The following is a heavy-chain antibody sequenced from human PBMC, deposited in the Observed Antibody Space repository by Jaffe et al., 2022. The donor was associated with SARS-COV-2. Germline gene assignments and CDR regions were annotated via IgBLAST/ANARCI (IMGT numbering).Heavy chain of an antibody. CDR1: GFTFSSYW. D-gene: IGHD6-13*01. CDR2: INSDGSST. J-gene: IGHJ2*01. CDR3: AKDYGSSWLAWYFDL. V-gene: IGHV3-74*01. Sequence: EVQLVESGGGLVQPGGSLRLSCAASGFTFSSYWMHWVRQAPGKGLVWVSRINSDGSSTSYADSVKGRFTISRDNAKNTLYLQMNSLRAEDTAVYYCAKDYGSSWLAWYFDLWGRGTLVTVSS.